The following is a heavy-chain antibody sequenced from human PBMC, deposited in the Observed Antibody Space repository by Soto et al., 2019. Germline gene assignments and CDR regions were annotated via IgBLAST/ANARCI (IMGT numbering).Heavy chain of an antibody. J-gene: IGHJ6*02. Sequence: SVKVSCKASGYAFTGYCMHWVRQAPGQGLEWMGWINPNSGGTNYAQKFQGWVTMTRDTSISTAYMELSRLRSDDTAVYYFLRGSRSSFYCMDFLGQAITVSV. CDR1: GYAFTGYC. CDR3: LRGSRSSFYCMDF. V-gene: IGHV1-2*04. CDR2: INPNSGGT. D-gene: IGHD4-17*01.